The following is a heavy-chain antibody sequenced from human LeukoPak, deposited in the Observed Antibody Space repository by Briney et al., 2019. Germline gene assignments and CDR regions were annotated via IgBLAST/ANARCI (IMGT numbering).Heavy chain of an antibody. J-gene: IGHJ4*02. V-gene: IGHV1-18*01. CDR1: GYDFTSVG. CDR3: ARAGSGSGWYFDY. CDR2: ISPYNGNT. Sequence: ASVKVSFKASGYDFTSVGITWVRQAPGQGLEWMGWISPYNGNTRYVQKLQGRVTMTTDTSTSTAYMELRGLRFDDTAVYYCARAGSGSGWYFDYWGQGTLVTVSS. D-gene: IGHD6-19*01.